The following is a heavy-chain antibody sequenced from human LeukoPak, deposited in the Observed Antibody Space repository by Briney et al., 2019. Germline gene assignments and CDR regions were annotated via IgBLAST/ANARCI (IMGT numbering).Heavy chain of an antibody. CDR1: GFTFSSYW. Sequence: GGSLRLSCAASGFTFSSYWMNWARQAPGKGLEWVASINHIGNVNYYVDSVKGRFTISRDNAKNSLYLQMSNLRAEDTAVYFCARGGGLDVWGQGATVTVSS. CDR2: INHIGNVN. J-gene: IGHJ6*02. D-gene: IGHD3-16*01. CDR3: ARGGGLDV. V-gene: IGHV3-7*03.